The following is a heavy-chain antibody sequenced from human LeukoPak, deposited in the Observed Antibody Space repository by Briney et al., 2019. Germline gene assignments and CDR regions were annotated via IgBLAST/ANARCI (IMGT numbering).Heavy chain of an antibody. Sequence: ASVKVSCKASRYTFARYDSNWVRQAPGQGLEWMGCMNPKSGNTGCTHKFQGRVTMTRNTSISTAYMELSSLRSEDTAVYYCARGKYCSGGSCYSRGNWFDPWGQGTLVTVSS. CDR1: RYTFARYD. CDR3: ARGKYCSGGSCYSRGNWFDP. J-gene: IGHJ5*02. V-gene: IGHV1-8*01. CDR2: MNPKSGNT. D-gene: IGHD2-15*01.